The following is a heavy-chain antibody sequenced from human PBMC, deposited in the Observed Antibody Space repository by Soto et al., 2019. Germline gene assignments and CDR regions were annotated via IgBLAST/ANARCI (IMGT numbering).Heavy chain of an antibody. CDR3: AKVRGTMVRGVIILKLSYFDY. CDR2: ISGSGGST. CDR1: GFTFSSYA. J-gene: IGHJ4*02. Sequence: GGSLRLSCAASGFTFSSYAMSWVRQAPGKGLEWVSAISGSGGSTYYADSVKGRFTITRANSKNTLFLQMNSLRAEATAVYYCAKVRGTMVRGVIILKLSYFDYWGQGTLVTVSS. V-gene: IGHV3-23*01. D-gene: IGHD3-10*01.